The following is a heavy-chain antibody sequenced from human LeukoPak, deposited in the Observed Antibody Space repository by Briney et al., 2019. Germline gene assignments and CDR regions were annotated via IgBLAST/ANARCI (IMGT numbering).Heavy chain of an antibody. J-gene: IGHJ4*02. V-gene: IGHV4-38-2*02. CDR2: IYHRGTI. CDR1: GDSHSIVYY. D-gene: IGHD6-6*01. Sequence: SETLSLTRTVSGDSHSIVYYWGWIRHPPGKGLDWLTSIYHRGTIYYNPSLKSRVTISVDTSKSQFHLKLTSVTAADTAVYYCARGLGRQQLVSPFDYWGQGTLVTVSS. CDR3: ARGLGRQQLVSPFDY.